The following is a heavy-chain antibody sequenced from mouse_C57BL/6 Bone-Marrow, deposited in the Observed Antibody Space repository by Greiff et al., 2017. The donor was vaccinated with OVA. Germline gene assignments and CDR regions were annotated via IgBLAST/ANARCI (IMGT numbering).Heavy chain of an antibody. CDR3: SRTLYYDYSPFAY. Sequence: VQLKQPGTELVKPGASVKLSCKASGYTFTSYWMHWVKQRPGQGLEWIGNINPGNGGTNYNEKFKSKATLTVDKSSSTAYMQLSSLTSEDSAVYYCSRTLYYDYSPFAYWGQGTLVTVSA. CDR1: GYTFTSYW. D-gene: IGHD2-4*01. CDR2: INPGNGGT. J-gene: IGHJ3*01. V-gene: IGHV1-53*01.